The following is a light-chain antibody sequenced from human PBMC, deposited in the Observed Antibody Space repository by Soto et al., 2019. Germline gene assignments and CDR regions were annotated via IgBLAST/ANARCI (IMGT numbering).Light chain of an antibody. CDR3: QQANSFPFT. CDR2: DAS. J-gene: IGKJ3*01. V-gene: IGKV1-5*01. Sequence: DIQMTQSPSTLSGSVGDRVTITCRASQTISSWLAWYQQKPGKAPKLLIYDASSLESGVPSRFSGSGSGTDFTLTISSLQPEDFATYYCQQANSFPFTFGPGTKVDIK. CDR1: QTISSW.